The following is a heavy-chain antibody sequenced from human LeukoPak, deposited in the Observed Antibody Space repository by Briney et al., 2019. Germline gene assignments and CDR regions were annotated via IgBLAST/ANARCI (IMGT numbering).Heavy chain of an antibody. D-gene: IGHD5-12*01. CDR2: ISYDGSNK. CDR1: GFTFSSYG. V-gene: IGHV3-30*03. J-gene: IGHJ4*02. Sequence: PGGSLRLSCAASGFTFSSYGMHWVRQAPGKGLEWVAVISYDGSNKYYADSVKGRFTISRDNAKNSLYLQMHSLRAEDTAVYYCARGRTGLRSGLDYWGQGTLVTVSS. CDR3: ARGRTGLRSGLDY.